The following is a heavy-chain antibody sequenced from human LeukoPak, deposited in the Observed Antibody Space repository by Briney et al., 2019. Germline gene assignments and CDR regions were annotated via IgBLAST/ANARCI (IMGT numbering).Heavy chain of an antibody. CDR2: IIPIFGTA. CDR3: ASSIVVVPAAIGQSYIWFDP. V-gene: IGHV1-69*05. D-gene: IGHD2-2*01. J-gene: IGHJ5*02. CDR1: GGTFSSYA. Sequence: ASVKVSCKASGGTFSSYAISWVRQAPGQGLEWMGGIIPIFGTANYAQKFQGSVTITTDESTSTAYMELSSLRSEDMAVYYCASSIVVVPAAIGQSYIWFDPWGQGTLVTVSS.